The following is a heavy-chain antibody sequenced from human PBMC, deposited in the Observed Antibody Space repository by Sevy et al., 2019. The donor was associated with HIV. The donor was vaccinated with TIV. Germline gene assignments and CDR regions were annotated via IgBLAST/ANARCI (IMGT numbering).Heavy chain of an antibody. CDR2: IFSRGNT. CDR3: AREITLVRGVPFDY. Sequence: SETLSLTCTVSGGSISSSTYYWSWIRQPAGKGLEWIGRIFSRGNTNYNPSLKSRVTISVDTSKNQFSLRLNSVTAADTAMYYCAREITLVRGVPFDYWGPGALVTVSS. D-gene: IGHD3-10*01. CDR1: GGSISSSTYY. V-gene: IGHV4-61*02. J-gene: IGHJ4*02.